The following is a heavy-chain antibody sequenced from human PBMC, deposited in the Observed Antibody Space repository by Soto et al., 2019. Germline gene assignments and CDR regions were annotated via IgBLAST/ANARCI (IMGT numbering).Heavy chain of an antibody. CDR2: TYYRSKWYN. CDR1: GDSVSSNSAA. Sequence: PSQTLSLTCAISGDSVSSNSAAWNWIRQSPSRGLEWLGRTYYRSKWYNDYAVSVKSRITINPDTSKNQFSLQLNSVTPEDTAVYYCARDLNYYDSSGYHNWFDPWGQGTLVTVSS. V-gene: IGHV6-1*01. CDR3: ARDLNYYDSSGYHNWFDP. D-gene: IGHD3-22*01. J-gene: IGHJ5*02.